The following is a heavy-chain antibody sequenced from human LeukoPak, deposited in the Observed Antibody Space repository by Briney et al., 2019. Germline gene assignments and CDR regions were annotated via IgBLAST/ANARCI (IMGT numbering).Heavy chain of an antibody. CDR1: GYTFTSYY. CDR2: INPNSGGT. D-gene: IGHD5-18*01. J-gene: IGHJ4*02. CDR3: ARWNGLRGYSYGWFY. V-gene: IGHV1-2*02. Sequence: ASVKVSCKASGYTFTSYYMHWVRQAPGQGLEWMGWINPNSGGTNYAQKLQGRVTMTTDTSTSTAYMELRSLRSDDTAVYYCARWNGLRGYSYGWFYWGQGTLVTVSS.